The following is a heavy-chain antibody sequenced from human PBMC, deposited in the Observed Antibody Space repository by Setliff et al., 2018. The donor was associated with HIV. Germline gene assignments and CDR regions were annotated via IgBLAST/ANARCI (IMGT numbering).Heavy chain of an antibody. CDR3: ARFPSSTSFYYFVY. Sequence: PGGSLRLSCAASGFTFITYGMHWVRQAPGKGLEWVAVISYDGSNKDYADSVKGRFTTSRDNSKNTLYLQMNSLRAEDTAVYYCARFPSSTSFYYFVYWGQGTLVTVSS. CDR2: ISYDGSNK. CDR1: GFTFITYG. J-gene: IGHJ4*02. V-gene: IGHV3-30*03. D-gene: IGHD2-2*01.